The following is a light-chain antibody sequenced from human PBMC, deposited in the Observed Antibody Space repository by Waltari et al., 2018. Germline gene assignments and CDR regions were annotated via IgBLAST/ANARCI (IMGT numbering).Light chain of an antibody. J-gene: IGLJ2*01. Sequence: QSVLTQPPSVSGTPGQSVIISCSGSDSNIGSSSVNWYRQLRGAAPRLLIHSTTQRPSGVPDRLSGSRSGTSASLAISGLQPDDEATYYCATWDDGLNGVIFGGGTKLTVL. CDR3: ATWDDGLNGVI. V-gene: IGLV1-44*01. CDR2: STT. CDR1: DSNIGSSS.